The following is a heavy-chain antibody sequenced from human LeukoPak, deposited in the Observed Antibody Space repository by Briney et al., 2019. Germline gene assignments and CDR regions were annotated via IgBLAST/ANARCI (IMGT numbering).Heavy chain of an antibody. D-gene: IGHD3-16*02. CDR3: AMMGELSLYFDY. CDR1: GFTVSSNY. Sequence: GGSLRLSCAASGFTVSSNYMSWVRQAPGKGLEWVSVIYSGGSTYYADSVKGRFTIPRDNSKNTLYLQMNSLRAEDTAVYYCAMMGELSLYFDYWGQGTLVTVSS. CDR2: IYSGGST. J-gene: IGHJ4*02. V-gene: IGHV3-53*01.